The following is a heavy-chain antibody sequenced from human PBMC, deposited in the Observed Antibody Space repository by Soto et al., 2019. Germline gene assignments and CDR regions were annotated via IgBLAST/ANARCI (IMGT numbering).Heavy chain of an antibody. Sequence: TLTLTCAVSDVSISSSNWWSWVRQPPGKGLEWIGEIYHTGATVYHPSLKSRVTMSVHSSQNQFSLRLTSVTTADTAIYYCARSVPPRWLQVGYWGQGSLVTVS. J-gene: IGHJ4*02. CDR1: DVSISSSNW. CDR3: ARSVPPRWLQVGY. CDR2: IYHTGAT. D-gene: IGHD3-10*01. V-gene: IGHV4-4*02.